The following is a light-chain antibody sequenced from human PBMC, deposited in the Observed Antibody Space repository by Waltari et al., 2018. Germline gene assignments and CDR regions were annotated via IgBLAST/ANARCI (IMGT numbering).Light chain of an antibody. Sequence: QSALTQPASVSGSPGQSITIPCTGTSSDVGGYNYVPWYQQHPGKAPKLMIYDVSKRPSGVSNRFSGSKSGNTASLTISGLQAEDEADYYCSSYTSSSTPHVFGTGTKVTVL. CDR2: DVS. CDR3: SSYTSSSTPHV. J-gene: IGLJ1*01. V-gene: IGLV2-14*01. CDR1: SSDVGGYNY.